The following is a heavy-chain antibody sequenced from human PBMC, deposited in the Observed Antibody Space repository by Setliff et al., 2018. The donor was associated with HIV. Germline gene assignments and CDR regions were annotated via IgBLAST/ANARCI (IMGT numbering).Heavy chain of an antibody. CDR2: ISGSGATT. CDR1: EFTFNIYA. V-gene: IGHV3-23*01. J-gene: IGHJ6*03. CDR3: AKRGYVSAWYDEPVQFYQHMDV. D-gene: IGHD6-19*01. Sequence: PGGSLRLSCAASEFTFNIYAMSWVRQAPGKGLEWVSGISGSGATTNYADSVKGRFTISRDNSKNTLYLQMSTLRAEDTAVYYCAKRGYVSAWYDEPVQFYQHMDVWGKGTTVTVSS.